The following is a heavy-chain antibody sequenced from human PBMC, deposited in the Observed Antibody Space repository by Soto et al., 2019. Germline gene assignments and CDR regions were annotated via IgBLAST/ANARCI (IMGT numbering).Heavy chain of an antibody. D-gene: IGHD3-22*01. V-gene: IGHV4-61*01. CDR1: GGSVSSGSYY. J-gene: IGHJ4*02. CDR3: ARDPRYDSSGYPYY. Sequence: PSETLSLTCTVSGGSVSSGSYYWSWIRQPPGKGLEWIGYIYYSGSTNYNPSLKSRVTISVDTSKNQFSLKLSSVTAADTAVYYCARDPRYDSSGYPYYWGQGTLVTVSS. CDR2: IYYSGST.